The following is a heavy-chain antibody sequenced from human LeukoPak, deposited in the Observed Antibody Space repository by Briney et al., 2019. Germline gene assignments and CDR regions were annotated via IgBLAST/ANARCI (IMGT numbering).Heavy chain of an antibody. D-gene: IGHD2-15*01. CDR1: EFTFSSYA. J-gene: IGHJ4*02. CDR2: ISGSGGST. Sequence: GGSLRLSCAASEFTFSSYAMSWVRQAPGKGLEWVSAISGSGGSTYYADSVKGRFTISRDNSKNTLYLQMNSLRAEDTAVYYCAKAAVRQPQIVVVVAATSLFDYWGQGTLVTVSS. V-gene: IGHV3-23*01. CDR3: AKAAVRQPQIVVVVAATSLFDY.